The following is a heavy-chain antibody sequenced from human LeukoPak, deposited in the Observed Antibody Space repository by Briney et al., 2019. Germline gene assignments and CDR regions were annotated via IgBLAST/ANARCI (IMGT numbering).Heavy chain of an antibody. V-gene: IGHV3-49*04. CDR2: IRSRTYGGAA. Sequence: PGRSLRLSCEASGFTFADYAMNWVRQGPGKGLEWVGFIRSRTYGGAADYAPSVQGRFTISRDDSKSIAYLQMNSLEIEDTAVYYCTRVAIAIIGTDPVDYWGQGTLVTVSS. D-gene: IGHD2-21*01. J-gene: IGHJ4*02. CDR3: TRVAIAIIGTDPVDY. CDR1: GFTFADYA.